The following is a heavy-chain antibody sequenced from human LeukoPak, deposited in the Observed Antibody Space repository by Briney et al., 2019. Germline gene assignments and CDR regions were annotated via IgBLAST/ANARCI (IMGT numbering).Heavy chain of an antibody. D-gene: IGHD3-3*01. J-gene: IGHJ5*02. CDR3: ARDKGAYYDFRSGRTQANTFDP. CDR2: ISAYNGNT. V-gene: IGHV1-18*01. CDR1: GYTFTSYG. Sequence: ASVKVSCKASGYTFTSYGISWVRQAPGQGLEWMGWISAYNGNTNYAQKLQGRVTMTTDTSTSTAYMELRSLRSDDTAVYYCARDKGAYYDFRSGRTQANTFDPWGQGTLVTVSS.